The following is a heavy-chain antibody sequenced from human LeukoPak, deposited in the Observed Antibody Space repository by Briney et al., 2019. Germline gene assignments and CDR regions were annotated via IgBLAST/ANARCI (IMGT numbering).Heavy chain of an antibody. Sequence: SQTLSLTCTVSGGSISSGSYYWSWIRQPPGKGLEWIGYIYHSGSTYHNPSLKSRVTISVDRSKNQFSLKLSSVTAADTAVYYCARDGKISPYSGMDVWGQGTTVTVSS. CDR1: GGSISSGSYY. CDR3: ARDGKISPYSGMDV. J-gene: IGHJ6*02. V-gene: IGHV4-30-2*01. CDR2: IYHSGST. D-gene: IGHD1-26*01.